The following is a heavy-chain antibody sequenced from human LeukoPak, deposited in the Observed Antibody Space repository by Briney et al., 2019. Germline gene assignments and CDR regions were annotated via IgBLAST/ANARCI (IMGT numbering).Heavy chain of an antibody. Sequence: GASVKVSCKASGYPFRSYVIHWLRQAPGQNLEWIGWINPANGNTKYSQNFQGRVTITRDTSASVVYMELSSLTYEDTAVYFCARDGYDADGYLDYWGQGALVPVSS. CDR2: INPANGNT. CDR1: GYPFRSYV. V-gene: IGHV1-3*01. CDR3: ARDGYDADGYLDY. D-gene: IGHD5-18*01. J-gene: IGHJ4*02.